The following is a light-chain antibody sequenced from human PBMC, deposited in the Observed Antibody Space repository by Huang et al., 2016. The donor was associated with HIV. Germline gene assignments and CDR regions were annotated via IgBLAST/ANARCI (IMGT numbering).Light chain of an antibody. CDR1: QSFSSS. V-gene: IGKV1-39*01. CDR3: QQSDSTPYT. CDR2: AAS. Sequence: DIQMTQSPSSLSASVGDRVTISCRSSQSFSSSLNWYQQRPEKAPKLLIYAASSLQSGVPSRCSGSGSGTDFSLTINSLQPEDFATYYCQQSDSTPYTFGQGTKLEIK. J-gene: IGKJ2*01.